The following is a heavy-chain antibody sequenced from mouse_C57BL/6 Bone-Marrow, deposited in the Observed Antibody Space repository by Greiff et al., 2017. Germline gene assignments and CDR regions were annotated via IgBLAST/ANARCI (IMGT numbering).Heavy chain of an antibody. J-gene: IGHJ4*01. Sequence: EVKLMESGGGLVKPGGSLKLSCAASGFTFSSYAMSWVRQTPEKRLEWVATISDGGSYTYYPDNVKGRFTISRDNAKNNLYLQMSHLKSEDTAMYYCARGGITTVVATEAMDYWGQGTSVTVSS. CDR1: GFTFSSYA. CDR3: ARGGITTVVATEAMDY. CDR2: ISDGGSYT. V-gene: IGHV5-4*03. D-gene: IGHD1-1*01.